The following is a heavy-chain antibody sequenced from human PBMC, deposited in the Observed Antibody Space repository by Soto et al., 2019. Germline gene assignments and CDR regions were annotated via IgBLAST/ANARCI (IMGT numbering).Heavy chain of an antibody. CDR3: ARVWSGYDSGLGYYYYMDV. CDR2: VYTGADT. V-gene: IGHV3-53*04. J-gene: IGHJ6*03. CDR1: GFAVTSNY. Sequence: EVQLVESGGGLVQPGGSLRLSCAASGFAVTSNYMNWVRQAPGKGLEWVSFVYTGADTYYTDSVKGRFTMSRHDSKNTLYLQRNSLRPEDPAVYYCARVWSGYDSGLGYYYYMDVWGKGTTVTVSS. D-gene: IGHD5-12*01.